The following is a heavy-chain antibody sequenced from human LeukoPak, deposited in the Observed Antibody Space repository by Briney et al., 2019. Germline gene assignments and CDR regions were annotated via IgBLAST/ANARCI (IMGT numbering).Heavy chain of an antibody. D-gene: IGHD3-22*01. CDR1: GGSISSGGYY. CDR2: THYSGST. Sequence: SETLSLTCTVSGGSISSGGYYWSWIRQHPGKGLEWIGYTHYSGSTYNNPSLKSRVPISLDTSKNHFSLRLSSVTAADTAVYYCARVRYYDSSGHYNAFDIWGQGTMVTVSS. CDR3: ARVRYYDSSGHYNAFDI. J-gene: IGHJ3*02. V-gene: IGHV4-31*03.